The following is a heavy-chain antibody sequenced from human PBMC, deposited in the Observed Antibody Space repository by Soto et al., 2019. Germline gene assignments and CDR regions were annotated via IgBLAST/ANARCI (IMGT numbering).Heavy chain of an antibody. CDR2: IIPIFGTA. V-gene: IGHV1-69*06. CDR1: GGTFSSYA. J-gene: IGHJ6*02. D-gene: IGHD3-10*01. Sequence: VASVKVSCKASGGTFSSYAISWVRQAPGQGLEWMGGIIPIFGTANYAQKFQGRVTITADKSTSTAYMELSSLRSEDTAVYYCARSSGFGDLYYYYYYGMDVWGQGTTVTVSS. CDR3: ARSSGFGDLYYYYYYGMDV.